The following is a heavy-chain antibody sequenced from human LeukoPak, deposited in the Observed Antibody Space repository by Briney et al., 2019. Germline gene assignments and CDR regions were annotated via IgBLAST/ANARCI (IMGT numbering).Heavy chain of an antibody. CDR2: INHSGIT. CDR1: GGSFIDYS. V-gene: IGHV4-34*01. CDR3: AKDIHSYGYDGMDV. J-gene: IGHJ6*02. D-gene: IGHD5-18*01. Sequence: SETLSLTCSVYGGSFIDYSWSWIRQPPGKGLEWIGEINHSGITNYNPSLESRVTMSVDTSKNQFSLKLSSVTAADTAVYYCAKDIHSYGYDGMDVWGQGTTVTVSS.